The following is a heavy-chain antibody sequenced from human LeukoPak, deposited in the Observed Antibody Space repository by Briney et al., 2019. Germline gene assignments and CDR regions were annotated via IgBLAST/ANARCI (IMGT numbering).Heavy chain of an antibody. J-gene: IGHJ4*02. V-gene: IGHV3-30*03. CDR2: ISYDGSNK. CDR3: ATLPPTLDY. Sequence: GGSLRLSCAASGFTFSSYGMHWVRQAPGKGLEWVAVISYDGSNKYYADSVKGRFTISRDNSKNTLYLQMNSLRAEDTAVYYCATLPPTLDYWGQGTLVTVSS. CDR1: GFTFSSYG. D-gene: IGHD2-15*01.